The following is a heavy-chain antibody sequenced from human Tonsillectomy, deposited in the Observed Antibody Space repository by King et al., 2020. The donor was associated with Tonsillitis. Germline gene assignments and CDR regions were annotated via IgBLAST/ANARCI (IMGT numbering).Heavy chain of an antibody. CDR3: ATVAGYYECWFDP. CDR2: IWYDGSNK. V-gene: IGHV3-33*01. D-gene: IGHD3-22*01. J-gene: IGHJ5*02. CDR1: GFTFSSYG. Sequence: VQLVESGGGVVQPGRSLRLSCAASGFTFSSYGMHWVRQAPGKGLEWVAVIWYDGSNKYYADSVKGRFTISRDNSKTTLYLQMNSLRAEDTAVYYCATVAGYYECWFDPWGQGTLVTVSS.